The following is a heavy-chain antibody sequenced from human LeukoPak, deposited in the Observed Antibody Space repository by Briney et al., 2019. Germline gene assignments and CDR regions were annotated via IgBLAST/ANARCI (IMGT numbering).Heavy chain of an antibody. CDR3: AKGVGSFDY. Sequence: PGGSLRLSCAASGFTFSSYGMHWVRQAPGKGLEWVAVISYDGSNKYYADSVKGRFTISRDNSKNTLYLQMNSLRAEDTAVYYCAKGVGSFDYWGQGTLVTVSS. CDR2: ISYDGSNK. CDR1: GFTFSSYG. V-gene: IGHV3-30*18. D-gene: IGHD1-26*01. J-gene: IGHJ4*02.